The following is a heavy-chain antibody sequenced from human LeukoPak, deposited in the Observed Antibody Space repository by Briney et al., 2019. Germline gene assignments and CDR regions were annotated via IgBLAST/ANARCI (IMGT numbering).Heavy chain of an antibody. CDR3: AELGITMIGGV. V-gene: IGHV3-NL1*01. CDR1: GFTFSSYS. J-gene: IGHJ6*04. D-gene: IGHD3-10*02. Sequence: QTGGSLRLSCAASGFTFSSYSMNWVRQAPGKGLEWVSLIYSGGSTYYADSVTGRFTISRDNAKNSLYLQMNSLRAEDTAVYYCAELGITMIGGVWGKGTTVTISS. CDR2: IYSGGST.